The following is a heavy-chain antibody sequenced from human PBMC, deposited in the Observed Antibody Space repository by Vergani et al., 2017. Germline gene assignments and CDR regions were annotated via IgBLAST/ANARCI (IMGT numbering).Heavy chain of an antibody. D-gene: IGHD5-24*01. J-gene: IGHJ6*03. V-gene: IGHV3-7*03. CDR1: GFTFSTYW. CDR3: TRVPQVRDGYNYFYYYYMDV. CDR2: IKQDGSEI. Sequence: EVQLVESGGGLVQPGGSLRLSCAASGFTFSTYWMSWVRQAPGKGLEWVANIKQDGSEIYYVDSVKGRFTISRDNVKNSLYLQMNSLRAEDTAVYYCTRVPQVRDGYNYFYYYYMDVWGKGTTVTVSS.